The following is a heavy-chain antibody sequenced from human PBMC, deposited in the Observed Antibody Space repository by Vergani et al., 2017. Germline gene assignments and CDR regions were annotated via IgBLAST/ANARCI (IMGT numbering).Heavy chain of an antibody. J-gene: IGHJ4*02. D-gene: IGHD1-1*01. Sequence: QVQLVQSGAEVKKPGASVKVSCKASGYTFTSYAMHWVRQAPGQRLEWMGWINAGNGNTKYSQKFQGRVTITRDTSASTAYMELSSLRSEDTAVYYCARDRTWDFHYGGQGTLVTVSS. CDR2: INAGNGNT. CDR3: ARDRTWDFHY. CDR1: GYTFTSYA. V-gene: IGHV1-3*01.